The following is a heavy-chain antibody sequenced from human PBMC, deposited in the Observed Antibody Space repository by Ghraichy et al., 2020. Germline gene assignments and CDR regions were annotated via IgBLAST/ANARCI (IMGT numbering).Heavy chain of an antibody. Sequence: GESLNISCAASGFTFSSYAMSWVRQAPGKGLEWVSAISGSGGSTYYADSVKGRFTISRDNSKNTLYLQMNSLRAEDTAVYYCAKGLVPAALRADAFDIWGQGTMVTVSS. V-gene: IGHV3-23*01. D-gene: IGHD2-2*01. CDR3: AKGLVPAALRADAFDI. CDR1: GFTFSSYA. J-gene: IGHJ3*02. CDR2: ISGSGGST.